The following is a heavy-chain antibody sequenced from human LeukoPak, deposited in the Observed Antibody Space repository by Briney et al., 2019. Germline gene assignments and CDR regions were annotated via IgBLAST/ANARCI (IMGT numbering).Heavy chain of an antibody. CDR3: ARGGGHGYILNGFVI. V-gene: IGHV3-48*03. CDR2: ISFSASTV. CDR1: GFTLSRYE. J-gene: IGHJ3*02. D-gene: IGHD5-24*01. Sequence: GGSLRLFCGGSGFTLSRYEMNWVRQAPGKGLEWLSYISFSASTVYYADSVKGRFTISRDNAENSLYRKMNRLRAEDTPVFLCARGGGHGYILNGFVIWGGGTAVTVSS.